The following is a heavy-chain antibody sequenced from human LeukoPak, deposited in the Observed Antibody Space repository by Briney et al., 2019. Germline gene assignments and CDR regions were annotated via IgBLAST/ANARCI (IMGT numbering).Heavy chain of an antibody. CDR1: GYSFTDYY. Sequence: ASVKVSCKASGYSFTDYYVHWVRLVPGQGLEWMGRISPNSGATNYAEKFRGRVTMARDTSINTVYMEMSSLRSDDTAVYYCARDLWGWGSDYLDYWGQGTLVTVSS. CDR2: ISPNSGAT. J-gene: IGHJ4*02. V-gene: IGHV1-2*06. D-gene: IGHD4/OR15-4a*01. CDR3: ARDLWGWGSDYLDY.